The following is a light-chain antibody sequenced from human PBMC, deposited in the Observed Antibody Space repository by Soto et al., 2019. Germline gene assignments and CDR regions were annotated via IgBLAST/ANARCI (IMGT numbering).Light chain of an antibody. J-gene: IGKJ2*01. Sequence: DIQMTQSPSTLSASVGDRVTITCRASQTISIWLAWYQQKPGKAPKLLIYKASSLQSAVPSRFSGSGSGTEFTLTISSLQPDDFATYYCQQYNSYPYTFGQGTKVDIK. CDR1: QTISIW. CDR3: QQYNSYPYT. V-gene: IGKV1-5*03. CDR2: KAS.